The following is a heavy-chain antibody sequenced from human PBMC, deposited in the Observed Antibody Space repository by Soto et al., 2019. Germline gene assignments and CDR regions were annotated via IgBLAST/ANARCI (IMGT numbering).Heavy chain of an antibody. V-gene: IGHV6-1*01. CDR1: GDSVSSNSAA. CDR2: TYYRSKWYN. J-gene: IGHJ4*02. CDR3: ARNSWNAPPAFDF. Sequence: SQTLSLTCAISGDSVSSNSAAWNWIRQSPSRGLEWLGRTYYRSKWYNDYAVSVKGRITVNPDTSKNQFSLQLNSVTPEDTGMYYCARNSWNAPPAFDFWGQGIQVTVSS. D-gene: IGHD1-1*01.